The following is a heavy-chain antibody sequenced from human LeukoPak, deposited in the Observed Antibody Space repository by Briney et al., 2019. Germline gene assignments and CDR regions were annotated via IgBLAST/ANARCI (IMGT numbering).Heavy chain of an antibody. CDR1: GYTFTSYA. CDR2: INTNTGNP. D-gene: IGHD3-9*01. J-gene: IGHJ6*02. V-gene: IGHV7-4-1*02. Sequence: ASVKVSCKASGYTFTSYAVNWVRQAPGQGLEWMGWINTNTGNPTYAQGFTGRFVFSLDTSVSTAYLQISSLKAEDTAVYYCARDQRRDILTGLGYYYGMDVWGQGTTVTVSS. CDR3: ARDQRRDILTGLGYYYGMDV.